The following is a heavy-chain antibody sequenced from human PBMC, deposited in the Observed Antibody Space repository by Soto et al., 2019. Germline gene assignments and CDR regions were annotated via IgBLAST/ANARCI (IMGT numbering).Heavy chain of an antibody. V-gene: IGHV1-18*04. CDR3: ARDLYPLAYYFDY. Sequence: QVQLVQSGPEVMKPGASVKVSCKTSGYNFVNHGISWVRQAPGRGLEWLGWISGHNGATKYGTRLQGRVTMTIDTSTTTAYIELRSLRSDDTAVYYCARDLYPLAYYFDYWGQGTLVTVSS. CDR2: ISGHNGAT. J-gene: IGHJ4*02. CDR1: GYNFVNHG.